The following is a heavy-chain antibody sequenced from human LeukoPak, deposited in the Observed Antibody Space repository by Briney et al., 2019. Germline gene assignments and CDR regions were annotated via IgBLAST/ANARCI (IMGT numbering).Heavy chain of an antibody. CDR2: IWYDRSNK. Sequence: GRSLRLSCAASGFTFSSYGMHWVRQAPGKGLEWVAVIWYDRSNKYYADSVKGRFTISRDNSKNTLYLQMNSLRAEDTAVYYCARGGIVVVPAAIGAFDIWGQGTMVTVSS. CDR3: ARGGIVVVPAAIGAFDI. J-gene: IGHJ3*02. V-gene: IGHV3-33*01. D-gene: IGHD2-2*01. CDR1: GFTFSSYG.